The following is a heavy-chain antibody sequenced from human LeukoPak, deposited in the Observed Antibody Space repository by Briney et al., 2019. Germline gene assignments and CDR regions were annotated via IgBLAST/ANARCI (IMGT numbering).Heavy chain of an antibody. D-gene: IGHD2-2*01. CDR1: GFTFSSYA. V-gene: IGHV3-23*01. CDR2: ISGSGGST. Sequence: GGSLRLSCAASGFTFSSYAMSWVRQAPGKGLEWVSAISGSGGSTYYADSVKGRFTISRDNSKNTLYLQMNSLRAEDTAVYYCAKDRGDCSSTSCPRSPYYYYFMDVWGKGTTVTVSS. J-gene: IGHJ6*03. CDR3: AKDRGDCSSTSCPRSPYYYYFMDV.